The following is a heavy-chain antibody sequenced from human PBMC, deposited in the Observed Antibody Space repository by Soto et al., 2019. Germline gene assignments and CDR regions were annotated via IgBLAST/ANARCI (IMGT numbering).Heavy chain of an antibody. J-gene: IGHJ4*02. V-gene: IGHV3-33*01. CDR3: ARPYSSGWYYFDY. CDR2: IWYDGSNK. D-gene: IGHD6-19*01. Sequence: QVQLVESGGGVVQPGRSLRLSCAASGFTFSSYGMHWVRQAPGKGLEWVAVIWYDGSNKYYADSVKGRFTISRDNSKNTLYLQMNSLRAESTAVYYCARPYSSGWYYFDYWGQGTLVTFAS. CDR1: GFTFSSYG.